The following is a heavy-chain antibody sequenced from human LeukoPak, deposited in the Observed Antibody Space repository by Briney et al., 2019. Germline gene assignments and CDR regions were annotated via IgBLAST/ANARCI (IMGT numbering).Heavy chain of an antibody. CDR3: ARDPAQNAFDI. CDR1: GYTFTGYY. J-gene: IGHJ3*02. CDR2: INPNSGGT. Sequence: WASVKVSCKASGYTFTGYYMHWVRQAPGQGLEWMGWINPNSGGTNYAQKFQGRVTMTRDTSINTAYMEVIRLRSDDTAMYYCARDPAQNAFDIWGPGTMVTVSS. V-gene: IGHV1-2*02.